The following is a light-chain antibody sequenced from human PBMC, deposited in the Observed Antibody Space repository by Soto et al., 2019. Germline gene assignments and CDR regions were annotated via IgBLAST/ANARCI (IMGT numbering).Light chain of an antibody. CDR3: QQYNNWPGT. V-gene: IGKV3-15*01. CDR2: GAS. Sequence: ELVMTQSPATLSVSPGERATLSCRASQSVRSNLAWYQQKPGQAPRLLIYGASTRATGIPARFSGSGSGTEFTLTISSLQSEDFAVYYCQQYNNWPGTFGQGTKVEIK. J-gene: IGKJ1*01. CDR1: QSVRSN.